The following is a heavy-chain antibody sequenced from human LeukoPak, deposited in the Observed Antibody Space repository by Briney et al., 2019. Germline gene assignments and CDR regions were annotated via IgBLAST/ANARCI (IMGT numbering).Heavy chain of an antibody. J-gene: IGHJ5*02. CDR1: GYTFTSYG. CDR3: ARDQSNWNHNWFDP. CDR2: ISAYNGNT. V-gene: IGHV1-18*01. Sequence: ASVKVPCKASGYTFTSYGISWVRQAPGQGLEWMGWISAYNGNTNYAQKLQGRVTMTTDTSTSTAYMELRSLRSDDTAVYYCARDQSNWNHNWFDPWGQGTLVTVSS. D-gene: IGHD1-20*01.